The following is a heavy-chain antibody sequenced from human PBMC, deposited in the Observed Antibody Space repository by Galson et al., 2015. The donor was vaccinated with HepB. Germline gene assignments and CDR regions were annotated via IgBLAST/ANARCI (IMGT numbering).Heavy chain of an antibody. CDR2: ISGSGGST. D-gene: IGHD6-13*01. J-gene: IGHJ4*02. Sequence: SLRLSCAASGFTFSTYAMTWVRQAPVKGLGWVSTISGSGGSTYYADSVKGRFTISRDNSKNTLYLQMNSLRAEDTAVYYCAKDGIAAAGFDYWGQGTLVTVSS. CDR1: GFTFSTYA. V-gene: IGHV3-23*01. CDR3: AKDGIAAAGFDY.